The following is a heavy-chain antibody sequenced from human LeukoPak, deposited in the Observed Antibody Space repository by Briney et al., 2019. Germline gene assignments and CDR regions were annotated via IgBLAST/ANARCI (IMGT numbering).Heavy chain of an antibody. CDR2: ISYDGSNK. CDR3: ARVGYSGYDPLYYFDY. CDR1: GFTFSSYA. V-gene: IGHV3-30-3*01. Sequence: PGGSLRLSCAASGFTFSSYAMHWVRQAPGKGLEWVAVISYDGSNKYYADSVKGRFTISRDNSKNTLYLQMNSLRAEDTAVYYCARVGYSGYDPLYYFDYWGQGTLVTVSS. J-gene: IGHJ4*02. D-gene: IGHD5-12*01.